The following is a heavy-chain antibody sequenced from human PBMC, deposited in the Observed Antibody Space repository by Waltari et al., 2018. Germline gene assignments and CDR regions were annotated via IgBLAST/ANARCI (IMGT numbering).Heavy chain of an antibody. CDR2: MNPNSGNT. V-gene: IGHV1-8*01. J-gene: IGHJ4*02. Sequence: QVQLVQSGAEVKKPGASVKVSCKASGYTFTSYDINWVRQAHGRGLEWMGWMNPNSGNTGYAQKFQGRVTMTRNTAIGTAYMERSSLRSEDTAVYYCAGGKRQLVRGERARLDYWGQGTLVTVSS. CDR1: GYTFTSYD. CDR3: AGGKRQLVRGERARLDY. D-gene: IGHD6-6*01.